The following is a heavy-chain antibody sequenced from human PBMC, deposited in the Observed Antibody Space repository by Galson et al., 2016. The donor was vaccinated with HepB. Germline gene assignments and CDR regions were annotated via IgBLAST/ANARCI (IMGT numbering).Heavy chain of an antibody. V-gene: IGHV1-2*02. CDR2: INPNSGGT. Sequence: SVKVSCKASGYTFTGYFMHWVRQAPGQGLEWMGWINPNSGGTNYAQKFQGRVTMTRDTSISTAYMELSRLRSDDTAVYYCARSNIVVVAAALANWLDPWGQGTLVTVSS. J-gene: IGHJ5*02. CDR3: ARSNIVVVAAALANWLDP. CDR1: GYTFTGYF. D-gene: IGHD2-15*01.